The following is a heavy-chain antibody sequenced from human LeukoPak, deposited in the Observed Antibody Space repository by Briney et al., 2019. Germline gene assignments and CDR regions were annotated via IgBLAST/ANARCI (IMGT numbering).Heavy chain of an antibody. D-gene: IGHD6-19*01. CDR3: ASLAVAGGEGWFDP. Sequence: SETLSLTCTVSGGSISSYYWSWIRQPPGKGLEWIGYIYYSGSTNYNPSLKSRVTISVDTSKDQFSLKLSSVTAADTAVYYCASLAVAGGEGWFDPWGQGTLVTVSS. J-gene: IGHJ5*02. V-gene: IGHV4-59*08. CDR2: IYYSGST. CDR1: GGSISSYY.